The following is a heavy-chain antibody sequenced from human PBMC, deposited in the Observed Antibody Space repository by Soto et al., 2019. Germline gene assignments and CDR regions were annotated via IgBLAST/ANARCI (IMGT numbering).Heavy chain of an antibody. J-gene: IGHJ5*02. D-gene: IGHD3-10*01. CDR1: GVSISGSY. CDR3: ARGGASSKWLDP. CDR2: VYYSGNT. Sequence: PSETLSLTCTVSGVSISGSYWSWIRQPPGKELEWIGFVYYSGNTYYNPSLESRVTISVDTSKNQFFLQLNSVTGADTAVYYCARGGASSKWLDPWGQGTLVPVS. V-gene: IGHV4-59*01.